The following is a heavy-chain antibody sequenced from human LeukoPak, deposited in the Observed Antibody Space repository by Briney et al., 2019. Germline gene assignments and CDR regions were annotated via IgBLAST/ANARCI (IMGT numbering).Heavy chain of an antibody. J-gene: IGHJ6*02. V-gene: IGHV1-46*01. CDR1: GYTFTSYY. D-gene: IGHD1-1*01. CDR2: NNPSGGST. CDR3: ARDHVQLEPRYYYYGMDV. Sequence: ASVKVSCKASGYTFTSYYMHWVRQAPGQGLEWMGINNPSGGSTSYAQKFQGRVTMTRDTSTSTVYMELSSLRSEDTAVYYCARDHVQLEPRYYYYGMDVWGQGTTVTVSS.